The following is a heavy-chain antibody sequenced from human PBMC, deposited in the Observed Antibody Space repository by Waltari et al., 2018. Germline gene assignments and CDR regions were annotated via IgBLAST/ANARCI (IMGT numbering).Heavy chain of an antibody. CDR3: ARGGSSGYSFGFY. D-gene: IGHD5-18*01. J-gene: IGHJ1*01. CDR1: GFTFPTYW. CDR2: INTDGSNT. V-gene: IGHV3-74*01. Sequence: ELQLVESGGGLVQLGGSLRLSCAAYGFTFPTYWIHWVRQAPRKGLVWVSCINTDGSNTSYADSVKGRFTVSRDNAKNMVYLQMNSLRAEDTAVYYCARGGSSGYSFGFYWGQGTLVTVSS.